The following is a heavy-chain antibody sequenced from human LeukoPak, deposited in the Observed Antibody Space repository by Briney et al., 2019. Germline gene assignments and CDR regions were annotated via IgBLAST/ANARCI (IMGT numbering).Heavy chain of an antibody. Sequence: SETLSLTCTVSGYSISSGYYWGWIRQPPGKGLEWIGEINHSGSTNYNPSLKSRVTISVDTSKNQFSLKLSSVTAADTAVYYCARGPRRDGYNWKGYYFDYWGQGTLVTVSS. J-gene: IGHJ4*02. CDR3: ARGPRRDGYNWKGYYFDY. D-gene: IGHD5-24*01. CDR1: GYSISSGYY. CDR2: INHSGST. V-gene: IGHV4-38-2*02.